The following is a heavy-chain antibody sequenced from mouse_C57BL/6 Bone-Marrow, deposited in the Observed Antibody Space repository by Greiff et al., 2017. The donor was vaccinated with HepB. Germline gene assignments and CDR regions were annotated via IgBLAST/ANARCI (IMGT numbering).Heavy chain of an antibody. V-gene: IGHV1-80*01. Sequence: VKLMESGAELVKPGASVKISCKASGYAFSSYWMNWVKQRPGKGLEWIGQIYPGDGDTNYNGKFKGKATLTADKSSSTAYMQLSSLTSEDSAVYFCATTMVTLYFDYWGQGTTLTVSS. CDR1: GYAFSSYW. D-gene: IGHD2-2*01. CDR3: ATTMVTLYFDY. J-gene: IGHJ2*01. CDR2: IYPGDGDT.